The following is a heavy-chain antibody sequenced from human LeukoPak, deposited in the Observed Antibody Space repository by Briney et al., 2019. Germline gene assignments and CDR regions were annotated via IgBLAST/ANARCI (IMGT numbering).Heavy chain of an antibody. Sequence: GGSLRLSCAASGFTFSSYGMSWVRQAPGKGLEWVSAISGSGGSTYYADSVKGRFTISRDNSKKTLYLQMNRLRSDDTAVYYCARDSIIGTADYWGQGTLVTVSS. CDR3: ARDSIIGTADY. V-gene: IGHV3-23*01. CDR2: ISGSGGST. CDR1: GFTFSSYG. J-gene: IGHJ4*02. D-gene: IGHD1-20*01.